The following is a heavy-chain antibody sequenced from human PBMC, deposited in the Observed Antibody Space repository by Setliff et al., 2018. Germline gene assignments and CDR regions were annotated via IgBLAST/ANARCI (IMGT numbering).Heavy chain of an antibody. CDR2: FDPEDGET. CDR3: ATSTWELGGFDY. Sequence: ASVKVSCKASGYTLTELSMHWVRQAPGKGLEWMGGFDPEDGETIYAQKFQGRVTMTEDTSTDTAYMELSSLRSEDTAVYYCATSTWELGGFDYWGQGTLVTVSS. CDR1: GYTLTELS. D-gene: IGHD1-26*01. V-gene: IGHV1-24*01. J-gene: IGHJ4*02.